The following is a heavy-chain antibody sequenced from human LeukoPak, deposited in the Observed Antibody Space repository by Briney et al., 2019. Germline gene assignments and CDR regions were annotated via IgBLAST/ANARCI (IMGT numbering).Heavy chain of an antibody. CDR2: IRYDGSNK. Sequence: GGSLRLSCAASGFTFSNAWMSWVRQAPGKGLEWVAFIRYDGSNKYYADSVKGRFTISRDNSKNTLYLQMNSLRAEDTAVYYCAKDRYQLLLPDYWGQGTLVTVSS. V-gene: IGHV3-30*02. CDR3: AKDRYQLLLPDY. D-gene: IGHD2-2*01. J-gene: IGHJ4*02. CDR1: GFTFSNAW.